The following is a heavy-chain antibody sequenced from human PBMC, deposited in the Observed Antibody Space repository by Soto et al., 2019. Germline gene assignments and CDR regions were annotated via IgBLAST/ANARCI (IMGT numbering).Heavy chain of an antibody. CDR1: GLTVSGSY. CDR3: VRDGGRSGNMDY. CDR2: IYSDGSI. Sequence: GGSLRLSCAASGLTVSGSYMTWVRQAPGMGLQWVSVIYSDGSIYYADSVKGRFTIPRDNAKNSLYLQMNSLRDEDTAVYYCVRDGGRSGNMDYWGQGVLVTVSS. D-gene: IGHD3-16*01. V-gene: IGHV3-66*01. J-gene: IGHJ4*02.